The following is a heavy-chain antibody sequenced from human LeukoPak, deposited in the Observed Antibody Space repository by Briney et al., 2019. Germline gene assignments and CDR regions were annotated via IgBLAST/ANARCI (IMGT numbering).Heavy chain of an antibody. CDR2: IYTSGST. Sequence: SETLSLTCTVSGGSISSYYWSWIRQPAGKGLEWIGRIYTSGSTSYNPSLKSRVTMSVDTSKNQFSLKLSSVTAADTAVYYCARDRHDFWSGHYYGMDVWGQGTTVTVSS. CDR1: GGSISSYY. D-gene: IGHD3-3*01. CDR3: ARDRHDFWSGHYYGMDV. V-gene: IGHV4-4*07. J-gene: IGHJ6*02.